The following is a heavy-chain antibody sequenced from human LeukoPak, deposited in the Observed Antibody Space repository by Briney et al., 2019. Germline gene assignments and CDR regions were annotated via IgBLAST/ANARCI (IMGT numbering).Heavy chain of an antibody. CDR1: GYTFTGYY. V-gene: IGHV1-2*02. D-gene: IGHD6-13*01. CDR2: INPNSGGP. CDR3: ARDANIAAVHDW. J-gene: IGHJ4*02. Sequence: GASVKVSCKASGYTFTGYYMHWVRQAPGQGLEWMGWINPNSGGPNYAQKFQGRVTMTRDTSISTAYMELSRLRSDDTAVYYCARDANIAAVHDWWGQGTLVTVSS.